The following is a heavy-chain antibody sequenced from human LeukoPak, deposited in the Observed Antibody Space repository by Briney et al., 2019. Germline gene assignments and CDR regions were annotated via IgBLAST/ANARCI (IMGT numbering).Heavy chain of an antibody. CDR1: GYTLTELS. Sequence: GASVKVSCKVSGYTLTELSMHWVRQAPGKGLEWMGGFDPEDGETIYAQKFQGRVTMTEDTSTDTAYMELSSLRSGDTAVYYCATDSPPVATIIRYYYYGMDVWGQGTTVTVSS. D-gene: IGHD5-12*01. CDR2: FDPEDGET. CDR3: ATDSPPVATIIRYYYYGMDV. J-gene: IGHJ6*02. V-gene: IGHV1-24*01.